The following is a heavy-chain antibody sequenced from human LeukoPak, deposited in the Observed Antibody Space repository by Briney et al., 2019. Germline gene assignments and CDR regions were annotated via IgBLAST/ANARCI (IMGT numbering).Heavy chain of an antibody. J-gene: IGHJ4*02. CDR2: ISGSGGST. CDR3: AKATSVITLFDY. V-gene: IGHV3-23*01. D-gene: IGHD3-10*01. CDR1: GFTFSSYA. Sequence: GGSLRLSCAASGFTFSSYAMSWVRQAPGKGLEWVSAISGSGGSTYYADSVKGRFTISRDNSKNTLYLQMNSLRTEDTAVYYCAKATSVITLFDYWGQGTLVTVSS.